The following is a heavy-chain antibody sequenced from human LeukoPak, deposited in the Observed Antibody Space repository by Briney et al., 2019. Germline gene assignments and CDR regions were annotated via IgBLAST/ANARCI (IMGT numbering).Heavy chain of an antibody. J-gene: IGHJ4*02. Sequence: ASVKVSCKASGYTFTSYGISWVRQAPGQGLEWMGWISAYNGNTNYAQKLQGRVTMTTDTSTSTAYMELRSLRSDDTAVYYCARGPRYYYGSGSSLPDYWGQGTLVTVSS. CDR3: ARGPRYYYGSGSSLPDY. D-gene: IGHD3-10*01. CDR1: GYTFTSYG. CDR2: ISAYNGNT. V-gene: IGHV1-18*01.